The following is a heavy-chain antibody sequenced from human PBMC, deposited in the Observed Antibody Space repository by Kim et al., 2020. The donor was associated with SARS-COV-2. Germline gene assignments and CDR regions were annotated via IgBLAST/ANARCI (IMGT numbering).Heavy chain of an antibody. CDR3: ATHSGII. CDR1: GFTFSRIW. Sequence: GGSLRLSCAASGFTFSRIWMSWVRQAPGKGLEWVATIMEDGSETYYVDSVRGRFTMSRDNAKNSPYLQMNSLRVEDTAVYYCATHSGIIWGQGTMVTVSA. D-gene: IGHD5-12*01. V-gene: IGHV3-7*03. CDR2: IMEDGSET. J-gene: IGHJ3*02.